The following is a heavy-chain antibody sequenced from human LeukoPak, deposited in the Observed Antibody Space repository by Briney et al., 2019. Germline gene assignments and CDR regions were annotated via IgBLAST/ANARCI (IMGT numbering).Heavy chain of an antibody. Sequence: GASVKVSCKASGYTFSDYYIHWVRQAPGQGLGWMGWINSNSGNTEYAGAFQGRVTMTRDTSISTFYMDLVGLKSDDTAVYYCASGGRGGYGLDVWDQGTTVTVSS. CDR1: GYTFSDYY. V-gene: IGHV1-2*02. CDR2: INSNSGNT. CDR3: ASGGRGGYGLDV. D-gene: IGHD1-26*01. J-gene: IGHJ6*02.